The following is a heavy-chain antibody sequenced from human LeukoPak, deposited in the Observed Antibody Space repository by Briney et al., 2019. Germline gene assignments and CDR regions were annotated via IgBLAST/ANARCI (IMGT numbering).Heavy chain of an antibody. V-gene: IGHV1-69*04. D-gene: IGHD1-1*01. Sequence: GASVTVSCKASGGTFSSYAISWVRQDPGQGLEWMGMIIPNFGIANYAQKFHGRVTITADKSTSTAEMELSSLRSEDTAVYYCARSEKHLERPLWRHYGMDVCGQGTTVTVSS. CDR2: IIPNFGIA. J-gene: IGHJ6*02. CDR1: GGTFSSYA. CDR3: ARSEKHLERPLWRHYGMDV.